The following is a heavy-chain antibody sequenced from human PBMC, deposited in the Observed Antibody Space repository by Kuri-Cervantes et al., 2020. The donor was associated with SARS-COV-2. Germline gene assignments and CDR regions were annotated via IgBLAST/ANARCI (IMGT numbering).Heavy chain of an antibody. V-gene: IGHV3-21*01. CDR2: ISSSSSYI. D-gene: IGHD6-13*01. CDR3: ARDFEAAAGIYYFDY. CDR1: GFTFSSYS. Sequence: LTCAASGFTFSSYSMNWVRQAPGKGLEWVSSISSSSSYIYYADSVKGRFTISRDNAKNPLYLQMNSLRAEDTAVYYCARDFEAAAGIYYFDYWGQGTLVTVSS. J-gene: IGHJ4*02.